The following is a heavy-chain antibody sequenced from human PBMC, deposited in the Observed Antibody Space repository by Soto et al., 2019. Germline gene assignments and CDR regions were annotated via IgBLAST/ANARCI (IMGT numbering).Heavy chain of an antibody. D-gene: IGHD3-10*01. Sequence: EVQLVESGGGLVQPGGSLRLSCAASGFTFRIYWMHWVRQVPGKGLVWVSRINSDGSSTNYADSVKGRFTISRDNAKNTLFHQKNSLRAEDTAVDYCSRPPSGAGSYYRCGLGYWGQGTLVTVSS. CDR2: INSDGSST. CDR1: GFTFRIYW. V-gene: IGHV3-74*01. J-gene: IGHJ4*02. CDR3: SRPPSGAGSYYRCGLGY.